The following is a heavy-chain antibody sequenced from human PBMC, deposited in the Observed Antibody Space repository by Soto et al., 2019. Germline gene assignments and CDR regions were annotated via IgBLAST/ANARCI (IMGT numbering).Heavy chain of an antibody. J-gene: IGHJ4*02. V-gene: IGHV3-15*01. D-gene: IGHD1-20*01. CDR1: GFTFSNAW. CDR2: IKSKTDGGTT. Sequence: GGSLRLSCAASGFTFSNAWMSWVRQAPGKGLEWVGRIKSKTDGGTTDYAAPVKGRFTISRDDSKNTLYLQMNSLKTEYTAVDYCTTVAGITGTDYWGLGSLVTVSS. CDR3: TTVAGITGTDY.